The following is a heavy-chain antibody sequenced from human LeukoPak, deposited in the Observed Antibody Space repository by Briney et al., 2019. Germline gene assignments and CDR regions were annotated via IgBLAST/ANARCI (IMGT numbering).Heavy chain of an antibody. D-gene: IGHD4-17*01. J-gene: IGHJ3*02. Sequence: ASVKVSCKASGYTFTSYDINWVRQATGQGLEWMGWMNPNSGNTGYAQKFQGRVTMTRNTSISTAYMELSCLRSEDTAVYYCARVRRRTGHDAFDIWGQGTMVTVSS. CDR3: ARVRRRTGHDAFDI. V-gene: IGHV1-8*01. CDR2: MNPNSGNT. CDR1: GYTFTSYD.